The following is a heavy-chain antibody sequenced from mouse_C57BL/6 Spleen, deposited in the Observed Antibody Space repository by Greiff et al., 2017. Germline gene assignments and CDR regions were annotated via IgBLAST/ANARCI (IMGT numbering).Heavy chain of an antibody. CDR1: GYAFTNYL. CDR3: ARGRIYYGNYEGFAY. J-gene: IGHJ3*01. CDR2: INPGSGGT. D-gene: IGHD2-1*01. Sequence: QVQLQQSGAELVRPGTSVKVSCKASGYAFTNYLIEWVKQRPGQGLEWIGVINPGSGGTNYNEKFKGKATLTADKSSSTAYMQLSSLTSEDSAVYFCARGRIYYGNYEGFAYWGQGTLVTVSA. V-gene: IGHV1-54*01.